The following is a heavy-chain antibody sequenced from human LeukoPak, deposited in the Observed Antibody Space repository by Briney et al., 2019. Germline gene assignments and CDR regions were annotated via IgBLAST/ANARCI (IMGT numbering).Heavy chain of an antibody. J-gene: IGHJ3*02. V-gene: IGHV6-1*01. D-gene: IGHD4-17*01. Sequence: SQTLSLTCAISGDSVSSNSTAWNWIRQSPSRGLEWLGRTYYRSKWYNDYTVSVKSRITFNPDTSKNQFSLHLNSVTPEDTAVYYCAREPHDSGAVPGIWGQGTLVTVSS. CDR2: TYYRSKWYN. CDR3: AREPHDSGAVPGI. CDR1: GDSVSSNSTA.